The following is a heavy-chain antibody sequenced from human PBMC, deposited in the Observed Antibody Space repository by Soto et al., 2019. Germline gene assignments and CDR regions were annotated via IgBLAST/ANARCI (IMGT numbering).Heavy chain of an antibody. Sequence: GGSLRLSCAASGFTFSSYAMSWVRQAPGKGLEWVSAISGSGGSTYYADSVKGRFTISRDNTKNTLYLQMNSLRAEDTAVYYCAKDRGYIGLCSTTFDYWGQGTQVTVSS. D-gene: IGHD2-8*01. CDR1: GFTFSSYA. CDR3: AKDRGYIGLCSTTFDY. V-gene: IGHV3-23*01. CDR2: ISGSGGST. J-gene: IGHJ4*01.